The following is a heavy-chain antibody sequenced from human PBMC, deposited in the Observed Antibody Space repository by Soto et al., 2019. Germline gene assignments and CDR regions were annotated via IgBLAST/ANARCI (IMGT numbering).Heavy chain of an antibody. D-gene: IGHD2-2*01. CDR1: GGFISSYY. CDR3: ARDCSSTSCYRHYFHY. J-gene: IGHJ4*01. V-gene: IGHV4-4*07. CDR2: IYTSGST. Sequence: SETLSLSCSGSGGFISSYYWSLFRQPAGKGLEWIGRIYTSGSTNYNPSLKSRVTMSVDTSKNQFSLKLSSVTAADTAVYYCARDCSSTSCYRHYFHYWGHGTLVTGS.